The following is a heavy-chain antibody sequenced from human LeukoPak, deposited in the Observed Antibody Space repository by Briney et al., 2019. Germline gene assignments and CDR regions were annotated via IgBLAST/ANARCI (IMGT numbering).Heavy chain of an antibody. Sequence: ASVKISCKASGYTFTSYGISWVRQAPGQGLEWMGWISAYNGNTNYAQKLQGRVTMTTDTSTSTAYMELRSLRSDDTAVYYCARVHTGTRDFDYWGQGTLVTVSS. D-gene: IGHD1-1*01. J-gene: IGHJ4*02. CDR2: ISAYNGNT. CDR1: GYTFTSYG. CDR3: ARVHTGTRDFDY. V-gene: IGHV1-18*01.